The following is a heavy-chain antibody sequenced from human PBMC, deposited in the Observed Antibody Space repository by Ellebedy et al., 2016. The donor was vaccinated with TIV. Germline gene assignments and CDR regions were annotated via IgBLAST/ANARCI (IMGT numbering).Heavy chain of an antibody. J-gene: IGHJ5*02. CDR1: GFTFSSYT. D-gene: IGHD6-13*01. V-gene: IGHV3-23*01. CDR2: ISGSGGGT. CDR3: AKGITAAVVEGSLFDP. Sequence: GGSLRLXCAASGFTFSSYTMRWVRQAPGKGLEWVSDISGSGGGTYYADSVKGRFTISRDNSKSTLYLQMNSLRVEDTAVYYCAKGITAAVVEGSLFDPWGQGTLVTVSS.